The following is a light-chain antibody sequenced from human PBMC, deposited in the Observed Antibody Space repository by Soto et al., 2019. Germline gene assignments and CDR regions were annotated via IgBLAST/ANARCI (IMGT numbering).Light chain of an antibody. V-gene: IGLV2-14*01. J-gene: IGLJ1*01. CDR1: SSDVGCYNY. CDR2: DVS. Sequence: QSVLTQPASVSGSPGQSTTISCTGTSSDVGCYNYVSWYQQHPGKAPKLMIYDVSNRPSGVSNRFSGSKSGNTASLTISGLQAEDEADYYCSSYTSSSTPLYVFGTGTKVTVL. CDR3: SSYTSSSTPLYV.